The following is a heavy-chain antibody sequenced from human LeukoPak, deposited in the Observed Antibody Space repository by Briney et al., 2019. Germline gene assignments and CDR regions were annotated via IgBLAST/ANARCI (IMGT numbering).Heavy chain of an antibody. V-gene: IGHV3-21*01. CDR3: ARINDYGDYFSHNWYFDL. Sequence: GGSLRLSCAASGFTFSNYSMNWVRQAPGKGLEWVSSISSSSSYIYYADSVKGRFTISRDNAKNSLYLQMNSLRAEDTAVYYCARINDYGDYFSHNWYFDLWGRGTLVTVSS. D-gene: IGHD4-17*01. CDR2: ISSSSSYI. J-gene: IGHJ2*01. CDR1: GFTFSNYS.